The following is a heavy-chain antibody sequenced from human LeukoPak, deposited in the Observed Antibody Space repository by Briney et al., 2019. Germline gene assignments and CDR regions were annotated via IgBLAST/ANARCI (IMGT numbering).Heavy chain of an antibody. J-gene: IGHJ4*02. CDR1: GFTFSSYA. V-gene: IGHV3-64D*06. D-gene: IGHD6-13*01. Sequence: PGGSLTLSCSASGFTFSSYAMHWVRQAPGKGLEYVSAISSSGGSTYYADSVKGRFIISGDNSKNTLYLQMSSLRAEDTGVYYCVKDAAMYSSSWYGDYWGQGALVTVAS. CDR3: VKDAAMYSSSWYGDY. CDR2: ISSSGGST.